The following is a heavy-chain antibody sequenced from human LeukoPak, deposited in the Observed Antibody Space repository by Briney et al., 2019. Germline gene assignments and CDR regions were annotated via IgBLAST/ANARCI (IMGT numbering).Heavy chain of an antibody. D-gene: IGHD1-26*01. Sequence: SETPSLTCTVSGGSISSNTCYWGWIRQPPGKGLEWIGTICSSGSTYYNPSLKSRLTISVDTSKNQFSLKLSSVTTADTAIYYCVKDRGSHVTDYWGQGTLVTVSS. J-gene: IGHJ4*02. V-gene: IGHV4-39*07. CDR2: ICSSGST. CDR1: GGSISSNTCY. CDR3: VKDRGSHVTDY.